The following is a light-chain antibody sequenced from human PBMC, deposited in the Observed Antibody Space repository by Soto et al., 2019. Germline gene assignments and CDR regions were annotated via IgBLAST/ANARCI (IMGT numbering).Light chain of an antibody. J-gene: IGKJ1*01. CDR2: GAS. CDR1: QSVPSR. CDR3: HQRQSWPRT. V-gene: IGKV3D-15*01. Sequence: EIVMTQSPATLSVSPGEDVTLSCRASQSVPSRIAWYQQKPGQAPSLLIYGASNRAAGVPARFSGSGSGTDFTLTISDVEPEDFAVYYCHQRQSWPRTFGQGTKVDIK.